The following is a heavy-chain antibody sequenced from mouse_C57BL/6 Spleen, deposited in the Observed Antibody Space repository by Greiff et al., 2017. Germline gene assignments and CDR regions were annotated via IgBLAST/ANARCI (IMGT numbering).Heavy chain of an antibody. V-gene: IGHV14-4*01. Sequence: EVQLQQSGAELVRPGASVKLSCTASGFNIKDDYMHWVKQRPEQGLEWIGWIDPEDGDTEYASKFQGKATITADTSSNTAYLQLSSLTAEDTAVYYCTDYGSSPFDVWGTGTTVTVSS. D-gene: IGHD1-1*01. CDR3: TDYGSSPFDV. J-gene: IGHJ1*03. CDR2: IDPEDGDT. CDR1: GFNIKDDY.